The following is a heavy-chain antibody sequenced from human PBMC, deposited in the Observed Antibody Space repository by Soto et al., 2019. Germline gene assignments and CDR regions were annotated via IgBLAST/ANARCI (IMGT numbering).Heavy chain of an antibody. CDR3: ARVFSVDIVATIDQGDAFDI. CDR2: IIPILGIA. D-gene: IGHD5-12*01. CDR1: GGTFSSYT. V-gene: IGHV1-69*02. J-gene: IGHJ3*02. Sequence: GASVKVSCKGSGGTFSSYTISWVRQAPGQRLEWMGRIIPILGIANYAQKFQGRVTITADKSTSTAYMELSSLRSEDTAVYYCARVFSVDIVATIDQGDAFDIWGQGTMVTVSS.